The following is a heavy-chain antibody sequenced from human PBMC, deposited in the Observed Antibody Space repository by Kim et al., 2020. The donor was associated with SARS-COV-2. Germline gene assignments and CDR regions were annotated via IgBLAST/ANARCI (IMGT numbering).Heavy chain of an antibody. V-gene: IGHV3-53*04. Sequence: GGSLRLSCAASGFTVSSNYMSWVRQAPGKGLEWVSVIYSGGSTYYADSVKGRLTISRHNSKNTLYLQMNSLRAEDTAVYYCASVVAATPYYYYYGMDVWGQGTTVTVSS. CDR1: GFTVSSNY. J-gene: IGHJ6*02. CDR3: ASVVAATPYYYYYGMDV. CDR2: IYSGGST. D-gene: IGHD2-15*01.